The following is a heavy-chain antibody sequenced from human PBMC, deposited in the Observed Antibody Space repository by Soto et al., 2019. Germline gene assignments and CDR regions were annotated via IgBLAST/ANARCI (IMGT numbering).Heavy chain of an antibody. CDR2: ISAYNGNT. CDR1: GYTFTSYG. V-gene: IGHV1-18*01. CDR3: PRDLAAATNSSSWQSPSDY. Sequence: QVQLVQSGAEVKKPGASVKVSCKASGYTFTSYGISWVRQAPGQGLEWMGWISAYNGNTNYAQKLQSRVTITTDTSTSTACMELRRLKSDGTAVYYCPRDLAAATNSSSWQSPSDYWGQGTLVTVSS. D-gene: IGHD6-13*01. J-gene: IGHJ4*02.